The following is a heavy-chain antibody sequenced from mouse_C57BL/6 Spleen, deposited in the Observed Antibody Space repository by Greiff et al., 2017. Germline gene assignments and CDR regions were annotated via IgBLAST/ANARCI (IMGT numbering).Heavy chain of an antibody. CDR2: IHPNSGST. D-gene: IGHD2-10*01. CDR1: GYTFTSYW. V-gene: IGHV1-64*01. J-gene: IGHJ3*01. CDR3: AAYSSAY. Sequence: QVHVKQPGAELVKPGASVKLSCKASGYTFTSYWMHWVKQRPGQGLEWIGMIHPNSGSTNYNEKFKSKATLTVDKSSSTAYMQLSSLTSEDSAVYYCAAYSSAYWGQGTLVTVSA.